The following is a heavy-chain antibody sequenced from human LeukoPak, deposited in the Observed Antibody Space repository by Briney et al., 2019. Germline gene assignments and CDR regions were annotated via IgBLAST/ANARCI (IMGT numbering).Heavy chain of an antibody. J-gene: IGHJ4*02. CDR1: GFTFSIYA. Sequence: GGSLRLSCAASGFTFSIYAMTWVRQAPGKGLEWVSVISGSGGDTYYADSVKGRFTISRDNSKNTLYLQMNSLRAEDTAVYYCAKIAAAGTTDPDYWGQGTLVAVSS. V-gene: IGHV3-23*01. CDR2: ISGSGGDT. CDR3: AKIAAAGTTDPDY. D-gene: IGHD6-13*01.